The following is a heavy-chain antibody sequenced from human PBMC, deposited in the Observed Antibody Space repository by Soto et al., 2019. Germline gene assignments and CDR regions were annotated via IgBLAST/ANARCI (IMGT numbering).Heavy chain of an antibody. Sequence: PGGSLRLSCVASEFTFSSYEMNWVRQAPGKGLEWVSYISSSGTTIYCTDSVKGRFTISRDNAKKSLYLQMNSLRAEDTAVYYCVRFGGAAAGPGDYWGQGTLVNVS. J-gene: IGHJ4*02. V-gene: IGHV3-48*03. CDR1: EFTFSSYE. D-gene: IGHD6-13*01. CDR2: ISSSGTTI. CDR3: VRFGGAAAGPGDY.